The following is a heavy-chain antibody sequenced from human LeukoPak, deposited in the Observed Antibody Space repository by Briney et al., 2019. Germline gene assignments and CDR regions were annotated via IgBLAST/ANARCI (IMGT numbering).Heavy chain of an antibody. CDR3: ARYNYGINDY. V-gene: IGHV4-59*12. D-gene: IGHD5-18*01. Sequence: SETLSLTCTVSGGSISSYYWSWIRQPPGKGLEWIGYIYYSGSTNYNPSLKSRVTISVDTSKNQFSLKLSSVTAADAAVYYCARYNYGINDYWGQGTLVTVSS. CDR1: GGSISSYY. CDR2: IYYSGST. J-gene: IGHJ4*02.